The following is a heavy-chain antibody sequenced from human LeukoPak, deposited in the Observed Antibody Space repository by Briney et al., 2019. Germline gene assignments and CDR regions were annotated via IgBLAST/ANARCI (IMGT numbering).Heavy chain of an antibody. CDR1: GFTLSTSW. V-gene: IGHV3-7*01. J-gene: IGHJ4*02. D-gene: IGHD3/OR15-3a*01. CDR3: VRDWTGGDDS. CDR2: IKEDGSEE. Sequence: GGCLRLSCEASGFTLSTSWMSWVRQAPGKGLEWVANIKEDGSEENYVDSVKGRFSIFRGNAKNSVYLQMNSLRPEDTAIYYCVRDWTGGDDSWGQGTLITVSS.